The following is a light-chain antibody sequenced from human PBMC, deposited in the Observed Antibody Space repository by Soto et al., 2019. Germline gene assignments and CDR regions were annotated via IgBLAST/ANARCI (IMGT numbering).Light chain of an antibody. V-gene: IGKV3-20*01. CDR1: QSVSSSY. J-gene: IGKJ1*01. Sequence: EIVLTQSPGTLSLSPGERATLSCRASQSVSSSYLAWYQQKPGQAPRLLIYGASSRATGITDRFSGSGSGTDFTLTISRLEPEDFAVYYCQHYGSSPRKFGQGTNVEIK. CDR2: GAS. CDR3: QHYGSSPRK.